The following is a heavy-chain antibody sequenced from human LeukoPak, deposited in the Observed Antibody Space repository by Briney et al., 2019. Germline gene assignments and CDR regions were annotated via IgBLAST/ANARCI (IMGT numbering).Heavy chain of an antibody. CDR3: ARGGDGSNSLINY. Sequence: GGSLRLSCEASGFSFNKYWMHWVRQVPGKGPVWVSRINPDGSTTNYADSVKGRFSISRDNAKSIMYLQMNSLSVEDTAVYYCARGGDGSNSLINYWGQGTLVTVPS. J-gene: IGHJ4*02. V-gene: IGHV3-74*01. CDR1: GFSFNKYW. CDR2: INPDGSTT. D-gene: IGHD5-24*01.